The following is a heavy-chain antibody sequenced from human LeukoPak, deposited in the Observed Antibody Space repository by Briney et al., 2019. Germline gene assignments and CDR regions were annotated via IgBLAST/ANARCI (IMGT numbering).Heavy chain of an antibody. Sequence: SETLSLTCTVSGGSISSYYWSWIRQPPGKGLEWIGYIYYRGSTNYNPSLKSRVTISVDTSKSQFSLKLSSLTAADTAVYYCARSVLGYSYGLHIDYWGQGTLVTVSS. D-gene: IGHD5-18*01. J-gene: IGHJ4*02. V-gene: IGHV4-59*01. CDR3: ARSVLGYSYGLHIDY. CDR2: IYYRGST. CDR1: GGSISSYY.